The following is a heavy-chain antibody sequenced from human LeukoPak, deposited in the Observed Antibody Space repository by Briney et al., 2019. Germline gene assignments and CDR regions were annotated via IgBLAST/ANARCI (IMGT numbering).Heavy chain of an antibody. D-gene: IGHD3-22*01. CDR3: ARDRGRRGITMRSDAFDI. CDR2: ISSSGSTI. CDR1: GFTFSDYY. J-gene: IGHJ3*02. Sequence: NPGGSLRLSCAASGFTFSDYYMSWIRQAPGKGLEWVSYISSSGSTIYYADSVKGRFTISRDNAKNSLYLQMNSLRAEDTAVYYCARDRGRRGITMRSDAFDIWGQGTMVTVSS. V-gene: IGHV3-11*01.